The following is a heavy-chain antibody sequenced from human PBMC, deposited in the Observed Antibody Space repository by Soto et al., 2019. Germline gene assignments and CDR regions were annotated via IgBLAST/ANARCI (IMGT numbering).Heavy chain of an antibody. Sequence: GESLKISCKGSGYSFTSYWIGWVRQMPGKGLEWMGIIYPGDSDTRYSPSFQGQVTISADKSISTAYLQWSSLKASDTAMYYCARGVITMVRGVSAGGHWFDPWGQGTLVTVSS. J-gene: IGHJ5*02. CDR2: IYPGDSDT. V-gene: IGHV5-51*01. D-gene: IGHD3-10*01. CDR1: GYSFTSYW. CDR3: ARGVITMVRGVSAGGHWFDP.